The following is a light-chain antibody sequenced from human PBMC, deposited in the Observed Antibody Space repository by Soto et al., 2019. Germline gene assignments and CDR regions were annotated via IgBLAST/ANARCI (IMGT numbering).Light chain of an antibody. CDR3: QVWDNSSDQAAV. Sequence: SYELTQPPSVSVAPGQTARITCGGNTIGSKSVHWYQQKPGQAPVLVVHDDSDRPSGSPERCSVSNSRNTATLTISRGEDGDEADYYCQVWDNSSDQAAVFGGGTQLTVL. J-gene: IGLJ2*01. CDR2: DDS. CDR1: TIGSKS. V-gene: IGLV3-21*02.